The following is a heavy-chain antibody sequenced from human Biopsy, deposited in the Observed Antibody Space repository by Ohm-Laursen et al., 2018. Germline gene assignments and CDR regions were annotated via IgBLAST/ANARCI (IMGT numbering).Heavy chain of an antibody. J-gene: IGHJ6*02. CDR2: ITWNSGHI. D-gene: IGHD3-10*01. Sequence: SLRLSCAASDFTFDDYAMSWVRQRPGKGLEWVSGITWNSGHIAYADSVKGRFTISRDNAKNVLWLQMNSLRVDDTAMYYCVKDIRRYFYGMNVWGQGTTVTVS. CDR3: VKDIRRYFYGMNV. CDR1: DFTFDDYA. V-gene: IGHV3-9*01.